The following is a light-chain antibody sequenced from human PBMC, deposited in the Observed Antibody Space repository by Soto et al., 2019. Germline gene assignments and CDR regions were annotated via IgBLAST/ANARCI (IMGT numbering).Light chain of an antibody. CDR3: GTWDSSLSYYV. Sequence: QSVLTQPPSVSAAPGQKVTISCSGGSSNVGSNYVSWYQQLPGTAPRLLIYESNKRPSGIPDRFSGSKSCPSATLGIIGLQTGDEADYYCGTWDSSLSYYVLGTGTNVTVL. J-gene: IGLJ1*01. CDR2: ESN. V-gene: IGLV1-51*02. CDR1: SSNVGSNY.